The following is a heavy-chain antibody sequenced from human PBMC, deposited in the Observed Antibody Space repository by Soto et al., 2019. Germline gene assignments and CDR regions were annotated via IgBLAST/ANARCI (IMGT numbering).Heavy chain of an antibody. CDR3: ARGSSPYYEFWGGYYYYYYGMDV. Sequence: GASVKVSCKASGYTFTSYDINWVRQATGQGLEWMGWMNPNSGNSGYAQKFQGRVTMTRNTSISTAYMELSSLRSEDTAVYYCARGSSPYYEFWGGYYYYYYGMDVWGQGTTVIVSS. CDR2: MNPNSGNS. J-gene: IGHJ6*02. D-gene: IGHD3-3*01. V-gene: IGHV1-8*01. CDR1: GYTFTSYD.